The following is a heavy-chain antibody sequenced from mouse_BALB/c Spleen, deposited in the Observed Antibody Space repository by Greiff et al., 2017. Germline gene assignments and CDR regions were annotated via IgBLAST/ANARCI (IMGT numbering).Heavy chain of an antibody. Sequence: EVKLVESGPGLVKPSQSLSLTCSVTGYSITSGYYWNWIRQFPGNKLEWMGYISYDGSNNYNPSLKNRISITRDTSKNQFFLKLNSVTTEDTATYYCARGKEYFDYWGQGTTLTVSS. CDR3: ARGKEYFDY. V-gene: IGHV3-6*02. CDR2: ISYDGSN. CDR1: GYSITSGYY. J-gene: IGHJ2*01.